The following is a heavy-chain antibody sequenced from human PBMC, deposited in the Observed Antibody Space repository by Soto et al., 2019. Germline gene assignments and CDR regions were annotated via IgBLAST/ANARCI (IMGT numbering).Heavy chain of an antibody. CDR2: IYYSGST. CDR1: GGSISSSSYY. CDR3: ARDRSESSDWYYLDY. Sequence: SETLSLTCTFSGGSISSSSYYWGWIRQPPGKGLEWIGSIYYSGSTYYNPSLKSRVTISVDTSKNQFSLKLSSVTAADTAVYYCARDRSESSDWYYLDYWGQGALVTVSS. J-gene: IGHJ4*02. D-gene: IGHD6-13*01. V-gene: IGHV4-39*02.